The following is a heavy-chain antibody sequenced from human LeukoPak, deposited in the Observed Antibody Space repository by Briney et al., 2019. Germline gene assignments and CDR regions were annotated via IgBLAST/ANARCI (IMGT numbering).Heavy chain of an antibody. V-gene: IGHV3-30*04. CDR2: ISYDGSNK. J-gene: IGHJ6*04. CDR1: GFTFRSYT. Sequence: GGSLRLSCAASGFTFRSYTMHWVRQAPGKGLEWVAVISYDGSNKYYADSVKGRFTISRDNAKNSLYLQMNSLRAEDTAVYYCAELGITMIVGVWGKGTTVTISS. CDR3: AELGITMIVGV. D-gene: IGHD3-22*01.